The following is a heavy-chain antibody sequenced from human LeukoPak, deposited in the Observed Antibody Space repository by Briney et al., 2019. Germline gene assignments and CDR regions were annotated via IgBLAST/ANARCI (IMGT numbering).Heavy chain of an antibody. D-gene: IGHD3-22*01. CDR3: ARQNHYYDSSGYYDYYYGMDV. J-gene: IGHJ6*02. CDR1: GYSFTSYW. V-gene: IGHV5-51*01. CDR2: IYPGASDT. Sequence: GESLKISCKGSGYSFTSYWIGWVRQMPGKGLEWLGIIYPGASDTRYSPSFQGQVTISADKSISTAYLQWSSLKASDTAMYYCARQNHYYDSSGYYDYYYGMDVWGQGTTVTVSS.